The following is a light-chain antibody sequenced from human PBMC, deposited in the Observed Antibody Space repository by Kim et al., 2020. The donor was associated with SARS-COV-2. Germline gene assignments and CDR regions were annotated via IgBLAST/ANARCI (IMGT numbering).Light chain of an antibody. J-gene: IGKJ3*01. V-gene: IGKV3-15*01. CDR2: DAS. CDR1: QGITRS. CDR3: QHYNKWPFT. Sequence: VSPGDSATLSCRASQGITRSLAWYQQKPGQAPRLLMYDASTRATAIPARFSGSGSGTEFTLTISSLQSEDFAVYYCQHYNKWPFTFGPGTKVDIK.